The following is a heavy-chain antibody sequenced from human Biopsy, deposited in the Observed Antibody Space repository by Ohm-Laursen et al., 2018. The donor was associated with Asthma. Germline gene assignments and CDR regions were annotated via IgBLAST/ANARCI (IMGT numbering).Heavy chain of an antibody. CDR1: GYTFTSYY. D-gene: IGHD1-7*01. V-gene: IGHV1-46*01. CDR2: INPSGGST. Sequence: ASVKVSCNASGYTFTSYYMHWVRQAPGQGLEWMGIINPSGGSTSYAQKFQGRVTMARDTSTSTVYMELSSLRSEDTAVYYCARRGITGTTLDYWGQGTLVTVSS. CDR3: ARRGITGTTLDY. J-gene: IGHJ4*02.